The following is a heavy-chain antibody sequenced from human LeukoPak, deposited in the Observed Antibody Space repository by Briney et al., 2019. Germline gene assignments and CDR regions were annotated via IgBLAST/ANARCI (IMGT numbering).Heavy chain of an antibody. D-gene: IGHD2-2*01. Sequence: GASVKVSCKASGYTFTSYDINGVRQATGQGLEWMGWMNPNSGNTGYAQKFQGRVTMTRNTSISTAYMELSSLRSEDTAVYYCARAPDCSSNSCWYYMDVWGKGTTVTVSS. CDR3: ARAPDCSSNSCWYYMDV. V-gene: IGHV1-8*01. CDR1: GYTFTSYD. J-gene: IGHJ6*03. CDR2: MNPNSGNT.